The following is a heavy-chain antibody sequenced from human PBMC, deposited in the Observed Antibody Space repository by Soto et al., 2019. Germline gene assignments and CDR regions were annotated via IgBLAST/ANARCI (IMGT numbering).Heavy chain of an antibody. D-gene: IGHD2-2*01. Sequence: GGSLRLSCAASGFTCSRFALHWVRQAPGKGLEWVAVMSNDGNNKFYADSVKGRFTISRDNSRSTLHLQMDGLRPEDTALYYCATPTRAPYLDYWGLGSVVTVSS. V-gene: IGHV3-30-3*01. J-gene: IGHJ4*02. CDR3: ATPTRAPYLDY. CDR1: GFTCSRFA. CDR2: MSNDGNNK.